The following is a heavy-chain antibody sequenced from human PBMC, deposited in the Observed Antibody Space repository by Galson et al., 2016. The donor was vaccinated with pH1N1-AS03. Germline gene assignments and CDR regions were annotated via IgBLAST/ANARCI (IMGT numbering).Heavy chain of an antibody. CDR2: IFWDGET. V-gene: IGHV2-5*02. CDR1: GFSLSTGGVH. CDR3: ARSTHVNEGLDF. J-gene: IGHJ4*02. Sequence: PALVKPTQTLTLTCTFSGFSLSTGGVHVAWIRQPPGKALEWHALIFWDGETRYRPSLRSRLTITKDTSKNQVVLTMTNMDPVDTATYYCARSTHVNEGLDFWGQGTLVTVSS. D-gene: IGHD2-8*01.